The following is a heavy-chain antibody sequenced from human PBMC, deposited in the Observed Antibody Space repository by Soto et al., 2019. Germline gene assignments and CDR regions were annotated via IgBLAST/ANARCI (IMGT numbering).Heavy chain of an antibody. V-gene: IGHV1-8*01. J-gene: IGHJ3*02. CDR1: GYTFTSYD. Sequence: ASVKVSCKASGYTFTSYDINWVRQATGQGLEWMGWMNPNSGNTGYAQKLQGRVTMTRNTSISTAYMELSSLRSEDTAVYYCASDYRNHDAFDIWGQGTMVTVSS. CDR2: MNPNSGNT. CDR3: ASDYRNHDAFDI. D-gene: IGHD4-17*01.